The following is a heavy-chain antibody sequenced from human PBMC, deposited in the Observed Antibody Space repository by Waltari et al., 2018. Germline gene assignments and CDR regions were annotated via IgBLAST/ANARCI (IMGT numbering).Heavy chain of an antibody. V-gene: IGHV4-4*07. Sequence: QVQLQESGPGLVKPSETLSLTCPVSGGSISRYYWRWIRQPAGKGLEWIGRIYTSGSTNYNPSLKSRVTMSVDTSKNQFSLKLSSVTAADTAVYYCAREDFDSSGWSQYFQHWGQGTLVTVSS. J-gene: IGHJ1*01. CDR2: IYTSGST. CDR3: AREDFDSSGWSQYFQH. D-gene: IGHD6-19*01. CDR1: GGSISRYY.